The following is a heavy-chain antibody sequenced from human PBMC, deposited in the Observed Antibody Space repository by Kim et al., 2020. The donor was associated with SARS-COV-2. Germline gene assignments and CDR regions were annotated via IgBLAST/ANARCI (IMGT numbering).Heavy chain of an antibody. CDR1: GYSISSGYY. CDR3: ARGWEYDILTGYYNGGLDNWFDP. V-gene: IGHV4-38-2*02. D-gene: IGHD3-9*01. Sequence: SETLSLTCTVSGYSISSGYYWGWIRQPPGKGLEWIGSIYHSGSTYYNPSLKSRVTISVDTSKNQFSLKLSSVTAADTAVYYCARGWEYDILTGYYNGGLDNWFDPWGQGTLVTVSS. CDR2: IYHSGST. J-gene: IGHJ5*02.